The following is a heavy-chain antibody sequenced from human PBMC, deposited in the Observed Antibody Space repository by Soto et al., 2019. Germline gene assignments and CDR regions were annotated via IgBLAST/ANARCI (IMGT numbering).Heavy chain of an antibody. J-gene: IGHJ5*01. Sequence: PGGSLRLSCAASGFTFSSYWLHWVRQAPGKGLVWVARINSDGSRTSYADSVKGRFTISSDNAKNTLYLQMNRLRAEDTAVYYWANDPVPGKFGGPFDSWGQGTRVPVS. D-gene: IGHD2-15*01. CDR2: INSDGSRT. V-gene: IGHV3-74*01. CDR1: GFTFSSYW. CDR3: ANDPVPGKFGGPFDS.